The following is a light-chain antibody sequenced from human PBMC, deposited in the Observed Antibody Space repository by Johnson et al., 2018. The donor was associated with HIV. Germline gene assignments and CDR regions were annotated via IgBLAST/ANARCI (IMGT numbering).Light chain of an antibody. CDR1: SSNIGNNY. V-gene: IGLV1-51*02. CDR3: GTWDSGLSVYV. Sequence: QSVLTQPPSVSAAPGQKVTISCSGSSSNIGNNYVSWYQQLPGTAPKLLIYENNKRPSWISDRFSGSKSGTSVTLDITGLQTGDEADYYCGTWDSGLSVYVFGTGTKVTVL. J-gene: IGLJ1*01. CDR2: ENN.